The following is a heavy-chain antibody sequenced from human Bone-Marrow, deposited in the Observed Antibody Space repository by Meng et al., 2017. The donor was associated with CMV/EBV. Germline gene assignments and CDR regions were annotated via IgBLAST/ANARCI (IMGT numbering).Heavy chain of an antibody. CDR1: GFTCSSYW. D-gene: IGHD6-6*01. Sequence: GESLKISCAASGFTCSSYWRHWVRQAPGKGLVWVSRINSDGSSTSYADSVKGRFTISRDNAKNTLYLQMNSLRAEDTAVYYCARAATRIAARRAAGNWFDPWGQGTLVTVSS. V-gene: IGHV3-74*01. CDR2: INSDGSST. J-gene: IGHJ5*02. CDR3: ARAATRIAARRAAGNWFDP.